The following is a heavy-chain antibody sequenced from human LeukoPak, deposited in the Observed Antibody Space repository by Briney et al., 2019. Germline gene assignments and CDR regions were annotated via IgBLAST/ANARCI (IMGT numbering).Heavy chain of an antibody. D-gene: IGHD2-2*01. Sequence: PGGSLRLSCAASGFTFSSYSMNWVRQAPGKGLEWVSSISSSSSYIYYADSVKGRFTISRDNAKNSLYLQMNSLRAEDTAVYYCARGGYCSSTSCTKRFDYWGQGTLVTVSS. V-gene: IGHV3-21*01. J-gene: IGHJ4*02. CDR3: ARGGYCSSTSCTKRFDY. CDR2: ISSSSSYI. CDR1: GFTFSSYS.